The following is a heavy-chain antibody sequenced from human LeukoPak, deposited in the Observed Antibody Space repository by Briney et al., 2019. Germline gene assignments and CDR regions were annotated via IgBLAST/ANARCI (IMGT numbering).Heavy chain of an antibody. D-gene: IGHD4-17*01. V-gene: IGHV3-23*01. CDR1: GFTFSSYA. Sequence: PGGSLRLSCAASGFTFSSYAMSWVRQAPGKGLEWVSAISGSGGATYYADSVKGRFTISRDNSKNTLYLQMNSLRAEDSAVYYCARSPVYYGDYPSTYAFDIWGQGTMVIVSS. CDR3: ARSPVYYGDYPSTYAFDI. J-gene: IGHJ3*02. CDR2: ISGSGGAT.